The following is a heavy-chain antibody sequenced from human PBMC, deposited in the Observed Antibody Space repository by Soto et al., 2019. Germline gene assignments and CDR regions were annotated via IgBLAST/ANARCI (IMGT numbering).Heavy chain of an antibody. V-gene: IGHV4-30-2*01. J-gene: IGHJ4*02. CDR3: ARAPPYDSSGRPFDY. Sequence: PSEALSLTCAVSGGSIISGGYSWSLIRQPPGKGLEWIGYIYHSGSTYYNPSLKSRVTISVDRSKNQFSLKLSSVTAADTAVYYCARAPPYDSSGRPFDYWGQGTLVTVSS. D-gene: IGHD3-22*01. CDR2: IYHSGST. CDR1: GGSIISGGYS.